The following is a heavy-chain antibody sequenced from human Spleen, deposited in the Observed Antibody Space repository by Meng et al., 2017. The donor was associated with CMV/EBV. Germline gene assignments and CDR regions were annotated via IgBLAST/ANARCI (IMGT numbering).Heavy chain of an antibody. D-gene: IGHD5-24*01. V-gene: IGHV3-43*01. Sequence: GESLKISCAASGFTFDDYAMHWVRQAPGKGLEWVSLISWDGGSTYSADSVKGRFTISRDNSKNSLYLQINSLRTEDTALYYCAKDIEMTTIGNYYYYGMDVWGQGTTVTVSS. CDR3: AKDIEMTTIGNYYYYGMDV. J-gene: IGHJ6*02. CDR2: ISWDGGST. CDR1: GFTFDDYA.